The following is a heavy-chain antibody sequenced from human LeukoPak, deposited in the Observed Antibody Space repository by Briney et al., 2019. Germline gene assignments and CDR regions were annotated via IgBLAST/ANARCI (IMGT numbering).Heavy chain of an antibody. Sequence: SVTVSFTASGGTFSSYAISWVRQAPGQGLEWMGGIIPIFGTANYAQKFQGRVTITADESTSTAYMELSSLRSEDTAVYYCAIEEGATEPIDYWGQGTLVTVSS. V-gene: IGHV1-69*13. J-gene: IGHJ4*02. D-gene: IGHD1-14*01. CDR1: GGTFSSYA. CDR3: AIEEGATEPIDY. CDR2: IIPIFGTA.